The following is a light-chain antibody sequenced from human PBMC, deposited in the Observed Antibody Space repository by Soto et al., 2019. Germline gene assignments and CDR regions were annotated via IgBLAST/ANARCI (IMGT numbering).Light chain of an antibody. V-gene: IGKV3-20*01. Sequence: EIVLTQSPGTLSLSPGERATLSCRASQSVSSSYLGWYQQKPGQALRLLIYGASSRATGIPDRFSGSGSGTDFTLTISRLEPEDFAVYYCQRYGGSPLYTFGQGTKLEIK. CDR3: QRYGGSPLYT. CDR1: QSVSSSY. CDR2: GAS. J-gene: IGKJ2*01.